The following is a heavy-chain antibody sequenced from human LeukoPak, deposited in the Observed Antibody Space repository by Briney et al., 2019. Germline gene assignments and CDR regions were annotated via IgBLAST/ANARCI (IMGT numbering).Heavy chain of an antibody. CDR3: ARDGIAVAGTPPYYYGMDV. V-gene: IGHV1-18*01. Sequence: ASVKVSCKASGYTFTSYGISRVRQAPGQGLEWMGWISAYNGNTNYAQKLQGRVTMTTDTSTSTAYMELRSLRSDDTAVHYCARDGIAVAGTPPYYYGMDVWGQGTTVTVSS. D-gene: IGHD6-19*01. J-gene: IGHJ6*02. CDR1: GYTFTSYG. CDR2: ISAYNGNT.